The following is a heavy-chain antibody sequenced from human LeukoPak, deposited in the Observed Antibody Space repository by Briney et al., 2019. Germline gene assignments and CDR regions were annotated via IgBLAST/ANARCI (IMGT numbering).Heavy chain of an antibody. J-gene: IGHJ4*02. CDR3: AKDQGYDEAMTRGYFDY. D-gene: IGHD3-22*01. Sequence: GRSLRLSCAACEFTFSSYGMHWVRQAPGKGLEWVADISYDGSNKYYADSVKGRFTISRDNSKNTLFLQMNSLRADDTAVYYCAKDQGYDEAMTRGYFDYWGQGTLVTVCS. V-gene: IGHV3-30*18. CDR1: EFTFSSYG. CDR2: ISYDGSNK.